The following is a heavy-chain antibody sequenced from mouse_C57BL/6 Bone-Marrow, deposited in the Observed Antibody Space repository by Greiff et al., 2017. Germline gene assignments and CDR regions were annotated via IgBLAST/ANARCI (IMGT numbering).Heavy chain of an antibody. CDR3: TRNYGRGY. CDR1: GYTFTDYE. D-gene: IGHD1-1*01. V-gene: IGHV1-15*01. J-gene: IGHJ2*01. Sequence: VKLMESGAELVRPGASVTLSCKASGYTFTDYEMHWVKQTPVHGLEWIGAIDPETGGTAYNQKFKGKAILTADKSSSTAYMELRSLTSADSAVYYCTRNYGRGYWGQGTTLTVSS. CDR2: IDPETGGT.